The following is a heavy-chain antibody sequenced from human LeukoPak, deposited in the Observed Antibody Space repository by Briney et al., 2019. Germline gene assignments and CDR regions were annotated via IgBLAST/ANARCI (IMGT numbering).Heavy chain of an antibody. CDR1: GFTFSSYA. J-gene: IGHJ6*02. CDR2: ISYDGSNK. CDR3: ARDKDDYVWGSYRPIHYYGMDV. Sequence: PGGSLRLSCAASGFTFSSYAMHWVRQAPGKGLEWVAVISYDGSNKYYADSVKGRFTISRDNSKNTLYLQMNSLRAEDTAVYYCARDKDDYVWGSYRPIHYYGMDVWGQGTTVTVSS. D-gene: IGHD3-16*02. V-gene: IGHV3-30-3*01.